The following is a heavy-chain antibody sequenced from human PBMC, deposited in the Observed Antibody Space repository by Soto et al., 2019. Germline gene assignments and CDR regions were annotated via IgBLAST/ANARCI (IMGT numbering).Heavy chain of an antibody. J-gene: IGHJ4*02. Sequence: SETLSLTCTVSGGSISSGGYYWSWIRQHPGKGLEWIGYIHYSGSTYYNPSLKSRVTISVDTSKNQFSLKLSSVTAADTAVYYCARVDHRVYYGSEIYYFDYWGQGTLVTVSS. CDR1: GGSISSGGYY. CDR2: IHYSGST. CDR3: ARVDHRVYYGSEIYYFDY. D-gene: IGHD3-10*01. V-gene: IGHV4-31*03.